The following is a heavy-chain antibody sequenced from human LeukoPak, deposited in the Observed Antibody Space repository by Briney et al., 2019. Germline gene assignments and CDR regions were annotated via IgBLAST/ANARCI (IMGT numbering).Heavy chain of an antibody. V-gene: IGHV3-33*01. CDR2: IWYDGSNK. CDR1: GFTFSSYG. CDR3: ARDFFGFLTGFDY. J-gene: IGHJ4*02. Sequence: GGSLRLSCAASGFTFSSYGMHWVQQAPGKGLEWVAVIWYDGSNKYYADSVKGRFTISRDNSKNTLYLQMNSLRAEDTAVYYCARDFFGFLTGFDYWGQGTLVTVSS. D-gene: IGHD1-14*01.